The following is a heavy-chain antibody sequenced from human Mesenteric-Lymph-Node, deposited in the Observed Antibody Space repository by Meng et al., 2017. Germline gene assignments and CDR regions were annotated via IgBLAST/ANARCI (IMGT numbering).Heavy chain of an antibody. J-gene: IGHJ4*02. D-gene: IGHD4-11*01. Sequence: QVELGEFGGHLVNPGGSRGLCGAAFGFSFRDDHMRWIRQAPGKGLEWISYISKSGSFIYYADSVKGRFTISRDNAKDSLYLQMNSLRAEDTAVYYCAKVQPTDYWGQGTLVTVSS. CDR3: AKVQPTDY. V-gene: IGHV3-11*01. CDR2: ISKSGSFI. CDR1: GFSFRDDH.